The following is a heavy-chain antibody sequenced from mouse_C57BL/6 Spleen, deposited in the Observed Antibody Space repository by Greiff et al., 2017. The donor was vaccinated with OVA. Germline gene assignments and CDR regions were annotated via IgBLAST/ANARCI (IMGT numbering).Heavy chain of an antibody. Sequence: VQLQQSGAELMKPGASVKLSCKATGYTFTGYWIEWVQQRPGHGLEWIGEILPGCGSTNYNEKFKGKATFTSDTSSNTAYMQLSSLTTEVSAIYYWAGPSTTVPYYFDDWGQGTTLTVSS. CDR3: AGPSTTVPYYFDD. V-gene: IGHV1-9*01. CDR1: GYTFTGYW. J-gene: IGHJ2*01. D-gene: IGHD1-1*01. CDR2: ILPGCGST.